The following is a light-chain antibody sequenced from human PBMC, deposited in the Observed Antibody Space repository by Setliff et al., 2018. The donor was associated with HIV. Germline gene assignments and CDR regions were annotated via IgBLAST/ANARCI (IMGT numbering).Light chain of an antibody. CDR3: QQYGSSRT. J-gene: IGKJ1*01. Sequence: GTLSLSPGERATLSCRASQSVSSNYLAWYQQKPGLAPRLLIYDASRRATGIPDRFSGSGSGTDFTLTISRLEPEDFAVYYCQQYGSSRTFGQGTKVDIK. CDR2: DAS. CDR1: QSVSSNY. V-gene: IGKV3D-20*01.